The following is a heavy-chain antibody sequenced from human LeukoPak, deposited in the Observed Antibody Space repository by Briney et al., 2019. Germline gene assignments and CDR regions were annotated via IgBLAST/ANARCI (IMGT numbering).Heavy chain of an antibody. Sequence: ASVKVSCKASGYTFTSYAMHWVRQAPGQRLEWMGCINAGNGNTKYSQKFQGRVTITRDTSASTAYMELSSLRSEDTAVYYCATNPYSSGYYYASVYWGQGTLVTVSS. CDR1: GYTFTSYA. CDR3: ATNPYSSGYYYASVY. J-gene: IGHJ4*02. CDR2: INAGNGNT. V-gene: IGHV1-3*01. D-gene: IGHD3-22*01.